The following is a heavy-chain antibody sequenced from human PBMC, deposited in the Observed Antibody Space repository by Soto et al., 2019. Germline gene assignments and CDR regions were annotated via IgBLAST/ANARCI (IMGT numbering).Heavy chain of an antibody. D-gene: IGHD2-2*01. CDR3: ARASSTGVRYCSSTSCYYYYGMDV. J-gene: IGHJ6*02. Sequence: GGSLRLSCAASGFTFSSYAMHWVRQAPGKGLEWVAVISYDGSNKYYADSVKGRFTISRDNSKNTLYLQMNSLRAEDTAVYYCARASSTGVRYCSSTSCYYYYGMDVWGQGTTVTVSS. V-gene: IGHV3-30-3*01. CDR1: GFTFSSYA. CDR2: ISYDGSNK.